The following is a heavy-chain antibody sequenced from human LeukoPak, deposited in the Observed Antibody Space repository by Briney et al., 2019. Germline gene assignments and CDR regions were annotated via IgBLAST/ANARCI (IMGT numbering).Heavy chain of an antibody. CDR1: GFTFSDYY. CDR2: IKSKTDGGTT. Sequence: PGGSLRLSCAASGFTFSDYYMSWIRQAPGKGLEWVGRIKSKTDGGTTDYAAPVKGRFTISRDDSKNTLYLQMNSLKTEDTAVYYCTTVWVLTGYYNTLYFDYWGQGTLVTVSS. D-gene: IGHD3-9*01. V-gene: IGHV3-15*01. J-gene: IGHJ4*02. CDR3: TTVWVLTGYYNTLYFDY.